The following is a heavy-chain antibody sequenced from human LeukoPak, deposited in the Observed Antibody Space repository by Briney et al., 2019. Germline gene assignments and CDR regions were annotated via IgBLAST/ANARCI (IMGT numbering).Heavy chain of an antibody. J-gene: IGHJ3*02. CDR3: ARQLAQAEGRAFDI. V-gene: IGHV4-61*08. Sequence: ASETLSLTCTVSGDPVSSGDFYWSWIRQPPGRGLQWIAYTHHTGSSNYSPSLRSRVTISMDTSKNQFSLNLNSVTAADTAVYYCARQLAQAEGRAFDIWGQGTKVTVSS. CDR1: GDPVSSGDFY. CDR2: THHTGSS. D-gene: IGHD6-19*01.